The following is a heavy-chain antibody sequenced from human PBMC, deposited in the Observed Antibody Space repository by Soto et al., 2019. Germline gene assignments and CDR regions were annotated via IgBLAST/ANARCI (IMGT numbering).Heavy chain of an antibody. D-gene: IGHD2-2*01. V-gene: IGHV5-10-1*01. CDR3: ARRGYCSSTSCYYYYYYGMDV. CDR2: IDPSDSYT. Sequence: GESLKISCKGSGYSFTSYWISWVRQMPGKGLEWMGRIDPSDSYTNYSPSLQGHVTISADKSISTAYLQWSSLKASDTAMYYCARRGYCSSTSCYYYYYYGMDVWGQGTTVTVSS. J-gene: IGHJ6*02. CDR1: GYSFTSYW.